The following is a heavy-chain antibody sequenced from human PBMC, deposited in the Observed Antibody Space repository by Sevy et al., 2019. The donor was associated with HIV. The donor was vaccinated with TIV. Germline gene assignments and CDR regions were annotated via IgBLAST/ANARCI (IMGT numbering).Heavy chain of an antibody. CDR1: GGSISSYY. Sequence: SETLSLTCTVSGGSISSYYWSWIRQPPGKGLEWIGYIYYSGSTNYNPSLKSRVTISVDTSKNQFSLKLSAVTAADTAVYYGARLFGNYDFWSGYYTWFDPWGQGTLVTVSS. CDR2: IYYSGST. D-gene: IGHD3-3*01. CDR3: ARLFGNYDFWSGYYTWFDP. V-gene: IGHV4-59*12. J-gene: IGHJ5*02.